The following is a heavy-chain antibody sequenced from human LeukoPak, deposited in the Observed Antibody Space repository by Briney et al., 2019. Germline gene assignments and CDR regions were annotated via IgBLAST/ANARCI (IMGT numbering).Heavy chain of an antibody. CDR2: INPNGGGT. Sequence: ASVKVSCKASGYTFTGYYMHWVRQAPGQGLEWMGRINPNGGGTNYAQKLQGRVTMTTDTSTSTAYMELRSLRSDDTAVYYCARDLYRDSLPVSWFDPWGQGTLVTVSS. V-gene: IGHV1-2*06. CDR3: ARDLYRDSLPVSWFDP. D-gene: IGHD4-11*01. CDR1: GYTFTGYY. J-gene: IGHJ5*02.